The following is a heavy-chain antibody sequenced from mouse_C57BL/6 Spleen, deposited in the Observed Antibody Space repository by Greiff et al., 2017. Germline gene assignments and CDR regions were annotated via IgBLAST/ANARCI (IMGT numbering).Heavy chain of an antibody. V-gene: IGHV1-69*01. CDR2: IEPSDSYT. CDR3: ARMGYDYDGYAMDY. J-gene: IGHJ4*01. CDR1: GYTFTSYW. Sequence: QVQLQQPGAELVMPGASVKLSCKASGYTFTSYWMHWVKQRPGQGLEWIGEIEPSDSYTNYNQKFKGKSTLTVDKSSSTAYMQLSSLTSEDSAVYYCARMGYDYDGYAMDYWGQGTSVTVSS. D-gene: IGHD2-4*01.